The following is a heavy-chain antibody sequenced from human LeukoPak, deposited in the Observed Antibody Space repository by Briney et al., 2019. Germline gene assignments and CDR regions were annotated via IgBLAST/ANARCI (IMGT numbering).Heavy chain of an antibody. CDR2: ISAYNGNT. CDR1: GYTFTSYG. Sequence: ASVKASCKASGYTFTSYGISWVRQAPGQGLEWMGWISAYNGNTNYAQKLQGRVTMTTDTSTSTAYMELRSLRSDDTAVYYCARDLVRARYGPGWFDPWGQGTLVTVSS. D-gene: IGHD3-10*01. CDR3: ARDLVRARYGPGWFDP. V-gene: IGHV1-18*01. J-gene: IGHJ5*02.